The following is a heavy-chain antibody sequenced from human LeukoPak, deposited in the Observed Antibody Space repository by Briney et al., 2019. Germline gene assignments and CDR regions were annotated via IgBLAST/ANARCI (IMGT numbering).Heavy chain of an antibody. D-gene: IGHD6-13*01. V-gene: IGHV4-34*01. CDR2: INHSGST. J-gene: IGHJ4*02. CDR1: GGSFSGYY. CDR3: ARGFSSIIAALDY. Sequence: PSETLSLTCAVYGGSFSGYYWSWIRQPPGKGLEWIGEINHSGSTNYSPSLKSRVTISVDTSKNQFSLKLSSVTAADTAVYYCARGFSSIIAALDYWGQGTLVTVSS.